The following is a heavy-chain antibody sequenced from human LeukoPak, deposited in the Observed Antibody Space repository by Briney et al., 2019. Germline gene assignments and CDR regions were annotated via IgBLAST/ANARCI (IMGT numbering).Heavy chain of an antibody. Sequence: GGSLRLSCAASGFTFSSYEMNWVRQAPGKGLEWVSYISSSGSTIYYADSVKGRFTISRDNAKNSLYLQMNSLRAEDTAVYYCARVSLNYYGSGSYHGWFDPWGQGTLVTVSS. CDR3: ARVSLNYYGSGSYHGWFDP. V-gene: IGHV3-48*03. D-gene: IGHD3-10*01. CDR2: ISSSGSTI. CDR1: GFTFSSYE. J-gene: IGHJ5*02.